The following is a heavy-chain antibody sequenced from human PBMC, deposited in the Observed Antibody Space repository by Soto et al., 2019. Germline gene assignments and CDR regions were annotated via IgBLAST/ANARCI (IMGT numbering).Heavy chain of an antibody. CDR1: GFTFSSYG. CDR2: ISYDGSNK. CDR3: AKSTPPSVILGKDFDWFYESYYFDY. Sequence: PGGSLRLSCAASGFTFSSYGMHWVRQAPGKGLEWVAVISYDGSNKYYADSVKGRFTISRDNSKNTLYLQMNSLRAEDTAVYYCAKSTPPSVILGKDFDWFYESYYFDYWGQGTLVTVSS. V-gene: IGHV3-30*18. J-gene: IGHJ4*02. D-gene: IGHD3-9*01.